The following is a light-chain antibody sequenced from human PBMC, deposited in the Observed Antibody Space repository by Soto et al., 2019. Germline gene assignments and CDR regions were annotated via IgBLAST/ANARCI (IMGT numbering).Light chain of an antibody. CDR2: EVS. J-gene: IGLJ1*01. V-gene: IGLV2-14*01. CDR3: SSYTSSGRFV. CDR1: SSDVGGYNY. Sequence: QSALTQPASVSGSPGQSITISCTGTSSDVGGYNYVSWYQQYPGKAPKLRIYEVSNRPSGVSNRFSGSKSGNTAFLTISGLQAEDEADYYCSSYTSSGRFVFGTGTKLTVL.